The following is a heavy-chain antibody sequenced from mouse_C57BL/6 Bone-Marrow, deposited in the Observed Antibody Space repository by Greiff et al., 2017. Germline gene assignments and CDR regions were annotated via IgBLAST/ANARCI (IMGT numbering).Heavy chain of an antibody. D-gene: IGHD3-2*02. Sequence: VKLVESGGGLVKPGGSLKLSCAASGFTFSSYAMSWVRQTPEKRLEWVATISDGGSYTYYPDNVKGRFTISRDNAKNNLYLQMSHLKSEDTAMYYCARADSSAPAWFAYWGQGTLVTVSA. V-gene: IGHV5-4*03. CDR1: GFTFSSYA. CDR2: ISDGGSYT. CDR3: ARADSSAPAWFAY. J-gene: IGHJ3*01.